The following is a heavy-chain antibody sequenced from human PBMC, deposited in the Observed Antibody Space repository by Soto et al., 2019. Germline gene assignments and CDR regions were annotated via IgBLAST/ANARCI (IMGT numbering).Heavy chain of an antibody. CDR3: ARDRSCISTSCYYYGMDV. D-gene: IGHD2-2*01. V-gene: IGHV3-30-3*01. CDR1: GFTFSSYT. Sequence: QVQLVESGGGVVQPGRSLRLSCAASGFTFSSYTMHWVRQAPGKGLEWVAVISYDGSNKYYADSVKGRFTISRDNSKNTLYLQMNRLRAEDTAVYYCARDRSCISTSCYYYGMDVWGQGTTVTVSS. CDR2: ISYDGSNK. J-gene: IGHJ6*02.